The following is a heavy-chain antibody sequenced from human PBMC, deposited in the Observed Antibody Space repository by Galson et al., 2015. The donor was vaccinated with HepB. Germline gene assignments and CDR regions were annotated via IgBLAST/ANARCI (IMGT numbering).Heavy chain of an antibody. J-gene: IGHJ4*02. Sequence: SVKVSCKASGYTFTSYDINWVRQATGQGLEWMGWMNPNSGNTGYAQKFQGRVTMTRNTSISTAYMELSSLRSEDTAVYYCAKAGGGSGSYSFDYWGQGTLVTVSS. D-gene: IGHD3-10*01. CDR1: GYTFTSYD. CDR3: AKAGGGSGSYSFDY. V-gene: IGHV1-8*01. CDR2: MNPNSGNT.